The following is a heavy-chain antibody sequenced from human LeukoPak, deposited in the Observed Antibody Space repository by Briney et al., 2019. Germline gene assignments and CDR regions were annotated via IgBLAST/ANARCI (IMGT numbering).Heavy chain of an antibody. Sequence: GGSLRLYCAASGFTFSGYAMSGVRQAPGKGLRWVSAIRGIGGSTYYADSVKGRFTISRDNSKNTLYLQMNSLRAEDTAVYYCAKDLEAYCGGDCYSSGAFDIWGQGTVVTVSS. D-gene: IGHD2-21*02. CDR2: IRGIGGST. J-gene: IGHJ3*02. CDR1: GFTFSGYA. CDR3: AKDLEAYCGGDCYSSGAFDI. V-gene: IGHV3-23*01.